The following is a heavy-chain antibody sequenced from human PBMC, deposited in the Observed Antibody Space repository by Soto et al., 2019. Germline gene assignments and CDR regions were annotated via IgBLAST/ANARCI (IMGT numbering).Heavy chain of an antibody. CDR3: ARMATFGSLNWFDP. V-gene: IGHV1-8*01. CDR2: MNPGSGDT. Sequence: GASVEVFCKASGYSFTNNDVSWVRQATGQGLEWMGWMNPGSGDTGYAQKFQGRVTMTRDISIATAYMELSSLRSDDTAIYYCARMATFGSLNWFDPWGQGTLVTVSS. J-gene: IGHJ5*02. D-gene: IGHD3-16*01. CDR1: GYSFTNND.